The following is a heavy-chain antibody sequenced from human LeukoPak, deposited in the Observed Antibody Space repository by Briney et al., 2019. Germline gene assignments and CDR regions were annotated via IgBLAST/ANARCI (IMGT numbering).Heavy chain of an antibody. Sequence: PSETLFLTCSVSGDAISGYYWSWIRQSPGQGLEWIGYVYYSGSTNYNPSLKSRAAISIDTSKNQSSLNLTSVTAADTAVYYCASRWLRYYYFDTWGQGTLVTVSS. V-gene: IGHV4-59*01. CDR3: ASRWLRYYYFDT. CDR2: VYYSGST. J-gene: IGHJ4*02. D-gene: IGHD2-21*01. CDR1: GDAISGYY.